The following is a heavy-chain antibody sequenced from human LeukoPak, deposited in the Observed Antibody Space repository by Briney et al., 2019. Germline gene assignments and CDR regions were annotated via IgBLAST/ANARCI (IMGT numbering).Heavy chain of an antibody. CDR2: INPNSGGT. V-gene: IGHV1-2*02. J-gene: IGHJ4*02. Sequence: ASVKVSCKASGYTFTDYYIHWVRQAPGQGLEWMGWINPNSGGTNYAQKFQGRVTMTRDTSISTAYMELSSLSSDDTALYYCARGRSTRENRGFFDYWGQGTLVTVSS. D-gene: IGHD1-26*01. CDR1: GYTFTDYY. CDR3: ARGRSTRENRGFFDY.